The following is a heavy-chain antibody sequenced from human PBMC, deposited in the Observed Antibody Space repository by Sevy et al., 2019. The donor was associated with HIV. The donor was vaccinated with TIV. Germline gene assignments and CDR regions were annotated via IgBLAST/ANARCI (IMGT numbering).Heavy chain of an antibody. CDR2: ISSSSSYI. CDR3: ARWGGSTSYYFDY. J-gene: IGHJ4*02. V-gene: IGHV3-21*01. Sequence: GGSLRLSCAASGFTFSSYSMNWVRQAPGKGLEWVSSISSSSSYIYYADSVKGRFTISRDNAKNSLYLQMNSLRAEDTAVYYCARWGGSTSYYFDYWGQGTLVTVSS. D-gene: IGHD6-6*01. CDR1: GFTFSSYS.